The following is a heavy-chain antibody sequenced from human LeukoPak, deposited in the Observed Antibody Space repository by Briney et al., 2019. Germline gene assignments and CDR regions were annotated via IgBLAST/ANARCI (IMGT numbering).Heavy chain of an antibody. V-gene: IGHV4-59*01. CDR3: ARTGHPDSSSWYFDY. D-gene: IGHD6-13*01. CDR1: GGSISSYY. J-gene: IGHJ4*02. Sequence: SETLSLTCTVSGGSISSYYWSWIRQPPGKGLEWIGYMYYSGSANYNPSLKSRVTISVDTSKNRFSLRLSSVTAADTAVYYCARTGHPDSSSWYFDYWGQGTLVTVSS. CDR2: MYYSGSA.